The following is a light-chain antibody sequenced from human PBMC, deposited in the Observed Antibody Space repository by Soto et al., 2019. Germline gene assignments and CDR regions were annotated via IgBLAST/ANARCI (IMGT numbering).Light chain of an antibody. CDR1: QSISSW. CDR2: KAS. V-gene: IGKV1-5*03. Sequence: DIQMTLSPYTLSASVRDRVTITCRASQSISSWLGWYQQKPGKAPKLLIYKASTLKSGVPSRFSGSGSGTEFTLTISSLQPDDFATYYCQHYNSYSEAFGQGTKVDIK. J-gene: IGKJ1*01. CDR3: QHYNSYSEA.